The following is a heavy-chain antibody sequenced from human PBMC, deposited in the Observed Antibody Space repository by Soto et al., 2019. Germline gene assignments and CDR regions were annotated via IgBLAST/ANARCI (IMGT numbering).Heavy chain of an antibody. CDR3: TSTAFGYYYYYGMDV. J-gene: IGHJ6*02. CDR2: IRSKANSYAT. Sequence: PGGSLRLSCAASGFTFSGSAMHWVRQASGKGLEWVGRIRSKANSYATAYAASVKGRFTISRDDSKNTAYLQMNSLKTEDTAVYYCTSTAFGYYYYYGMDVWGQGTTVTVSS. CDR1: GFTFSGSA. V-gene: IGHV3-73*01. D-gene: IGHD2-21*02.